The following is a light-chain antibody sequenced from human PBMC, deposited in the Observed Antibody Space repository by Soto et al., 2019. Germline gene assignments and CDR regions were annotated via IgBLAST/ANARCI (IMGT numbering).Light chain of an antibody. J-gene: IGLJ2*01. CDR1: SSNIGSNT. Sequence: QSVLTQPPSASGTPGQRVNISCSGSSSNIGSNTVNWYQQLQGTAPKLLIDRNNQRPSGVPDRCSGSKSGTSASLASSGLHADDEAYYYCASCDDRLKGYVVVGGGTKLTVL. CDR2: RNN. CDR3: ASCDDRLKGYVV. V-gene: IGLV1-44*01.